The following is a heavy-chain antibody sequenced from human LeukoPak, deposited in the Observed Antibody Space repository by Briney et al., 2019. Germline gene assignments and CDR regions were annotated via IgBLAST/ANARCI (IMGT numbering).Heavy chain of an antibody. J-gene: IGHJ3*02. D-gene: IGHD6-25*01. CDR2: IYYTGST. Sequence: SETLSLTCTVSGGSMISYYWSWIRQPPGRGLEWIGFIYYTGSTNYSPSLKSRVTMSVDRSKNQFSLRLSSVTAADTAVYYCARALSGGAFDIWGQGTMVTVSS. CDR3: ARALSGGAFDI. V-gene: IGHV4-59*01. CDR1: GGSMISYY.